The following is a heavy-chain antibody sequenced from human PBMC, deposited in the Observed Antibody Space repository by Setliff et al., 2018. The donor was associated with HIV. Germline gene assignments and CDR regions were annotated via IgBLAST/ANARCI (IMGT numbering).Heavy chain of an antibody. CDR1: GFTFSNAW. CDR3: TGSPRNYDILTGYYRTYYFDY. J-gene: IGHJ4*02. D-gene: IGHD3-9*01. CDR2: IKSKTDGATT. V-gene: IGHV3-15*01. Sequence: NPGGSLRLSCAASGFTFSNAWMNWVRQAPGKGLEWVGHIKSKTDGATTDYAAPVKGRFTISRDDSKNTLYLQMNSLKTEDTAVYYCTGSPRNYDILTGYYRTYYFDYWGQGTLVTV.